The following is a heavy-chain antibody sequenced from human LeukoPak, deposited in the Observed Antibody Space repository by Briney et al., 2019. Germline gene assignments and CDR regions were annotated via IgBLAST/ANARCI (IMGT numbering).Heavy chain of an antibody. V-gene: IGHV3-48*01. D-gene: IGHD3-3*01. CDR1: GFTFSSYN. CDR2: ISSSSSTI. Sequence: GGSLRLSCAASGFTFSSYNMNWVRQAPGKGLEWVSYISSSSSTIYYTDSVKGRFTISRDNAKNSLYLQVNSLRAEDTAVYYCASGGGPSTFYDFWSGYQYYFDYWGQGTLVAVSS. J-gene: IGHJ4*02. CDR3: ASGGGPSTFYDFWSGYQYYFDY.